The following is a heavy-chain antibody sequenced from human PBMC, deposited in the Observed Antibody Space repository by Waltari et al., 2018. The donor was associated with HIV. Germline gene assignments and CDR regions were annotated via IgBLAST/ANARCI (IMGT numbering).Heavy chain of an antibody. D-gene: IGHD1-26*01. Sequence: ELQLVESGGGLVTPGGSLRLACAASEFTFCRYSMNWVRQAPGKGLEWVASIRSRSSYIYYADSVKGRFTSSRDNAKNSLYLQMNSLRAEDTAVYYCARDLPGSYDAFDIWGQGTMVTVSS. V-gene: IGHV3-21*01. CDR1: EFTFCRYS. J-gene: IGHJ3*02. CDR2: IRSRSSYI. CDR3: ARDLPGSYDAFDI.